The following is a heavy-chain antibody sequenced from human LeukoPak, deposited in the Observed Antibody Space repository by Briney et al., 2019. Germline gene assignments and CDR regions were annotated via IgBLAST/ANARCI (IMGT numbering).Heavy chain of an antibody. J-gene: IGHJ4*02. CDR1: GYTFTSYG. D-gene: IGHD4-23*01. Sequence: ASVKVSCKASGYTFTSYGISWVRQAPGQGLEWMGWISAYNGNTNYAQKHQGRVTMTTDTSTSTAYMELRSLSSDDTAVYYCARDELCGGNAYRCGVSEYWGQGTLVTVSS. CDR2: ISAYNGNT. CDR3: ARDELCGGNAYRCGVSEY. V-gene: IGHV1-18*01.